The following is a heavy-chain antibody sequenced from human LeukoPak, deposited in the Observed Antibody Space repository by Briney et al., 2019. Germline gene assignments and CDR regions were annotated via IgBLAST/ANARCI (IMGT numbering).Heavy chain of an antibody. J-gene: IGHJ6*03. Sequence: GGSLRLSCAASGFTFNNYAMTWVRQSPGKGLEWVSAITGSGDSTYYADSVKGRFTISRDNSKNTLYLQMNSLRAEDTAVYYCANFHGPPQSRYYYYYMDVWGKGTTVTVSS. CDR2: ITGSGDST. V-gene: IGHV3-23*01. D-gene: IGHD5-24*01. CDR1: GFTFNNYA. CDR3: ANFHGPPQSRYYYYYMDV.